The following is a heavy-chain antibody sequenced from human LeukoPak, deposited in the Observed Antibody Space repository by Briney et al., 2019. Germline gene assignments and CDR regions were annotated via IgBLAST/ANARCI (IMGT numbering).Heavy chain of an antibody. V-gene: IGHV4-59*01. CDR2: IYYSGST. CDR3: ARDGDSSSWADWFDP. J-gene: IGHJ5*02. Sequence: PSETLSLTCTVFGGSISSYYWSWIRQPPGKGLEWIGYIYYSGSTNYNPSLKSRVTISVDTSKNQFSLKLSSVTAADTAVYYCARDGDSSSWADWFDPWGQGTLVTVSS. D-gene: IGHD6-13*01. CDR1: GGSISSYY.